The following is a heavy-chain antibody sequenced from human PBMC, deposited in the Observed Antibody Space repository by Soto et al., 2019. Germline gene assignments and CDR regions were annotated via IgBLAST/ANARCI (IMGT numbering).Heavy chain of an antibody. J-gene: IGHJ6*02. D-gene: IGHD6-13*01. CDR3: ASRFSAAAGTPNYYYYGMDV. CDR1: GYTFTGYY. V-gene: IGHV1-2*02. Sequence: ASVKVSCKASGYTFTGYYMHWVRQAPGQGLEWMGWINPNSGGTNYAQKFQGRVTTTRDTSISTAYMELSRLRSDDTAVYYCASRFSAAAGTPNYYYYGMDVWAKGPRSPSP. CDR2: INPNSGGT.